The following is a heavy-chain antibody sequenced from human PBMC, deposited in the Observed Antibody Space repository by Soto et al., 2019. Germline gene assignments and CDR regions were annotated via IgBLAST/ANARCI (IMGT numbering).Heavy chain of an antibody. Sequence: EVQLVESGGGLAQPGGSLRLSCAASGFTLSGDAMDWVRQAPGKGLEYVSGISSNGVGTYYANSVQGRFTISRDNSKNTVYLQMGSLRPEDMAVYYCARRARPDFYYMDVWGKGTTVTVSS. D-gene: IGHD6-6*01. CDR2: ISSNGVGT. CDR1: GFTLSGDA. V-gene: IGHV3-64*01. J-gene: IGHJ6*03. CDR3: ARRARPDFYYMDV.